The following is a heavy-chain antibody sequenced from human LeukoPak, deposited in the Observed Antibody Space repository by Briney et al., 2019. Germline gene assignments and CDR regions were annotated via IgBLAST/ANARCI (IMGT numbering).Heavy chain of an antibody. J-gene: IGHJ5*02. D-gene: IGHD1-26*01. CDR1: EFTFSHYH. CDR2: ISSSGGTM. CDR3: ARDADQGELGGSWVT. Sequence: GGSLRLSCAASEFTFSHYHMSWIRQATGKGLEWVSYISSSGGTMDYADSVKGRFTISRNNAKNSLYLQMNSLRAEDTAVYYCARDADQGELGGSWVTWGQGTLVTVSS. V-gene: IGHV3-11*01.